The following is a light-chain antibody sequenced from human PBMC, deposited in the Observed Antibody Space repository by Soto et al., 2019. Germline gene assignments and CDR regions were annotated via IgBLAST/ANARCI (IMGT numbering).Light chain of an antibody. CDR1: SSDVGGYNY. V-gene: IGLV2-14*03. CDR3: SSYMSTDTSHV. Sequence: QSALTQPASVSGSPGQSITISCTGASSDVGGYNYVSWYQQHPGKAPKLIIYDVSHRPSGVSDRFSGSKSGNTASLTISGLQAEDEADYHCSSYMSTDTSHVFGTGTKLTVL. CDR2: DVS. J-gene: IGLJ1*01.